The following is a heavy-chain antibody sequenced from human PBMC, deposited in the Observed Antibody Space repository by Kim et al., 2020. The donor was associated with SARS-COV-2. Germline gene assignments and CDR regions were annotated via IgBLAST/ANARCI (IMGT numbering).Heavy chain of an antibody. V-gene: IGHV1-46*01. D-gene: IGHD3-22*01. CDR3: ARDGAPIVVVIPYYGMDV. Sequence: ASVKVSCKASGYTFTSYYIHWVRQAPGQGLEWMGIINPSGASTSYAQKFQGRVTMTRDTSTSTVYMELSSLRSEDTAVYYCARDGAPIVVVIPYYGMDVWGQGTTVTVSS. CDR2: INPSGAST. J-gene: IGHJ6*02. CDR1: GYTFTSYY.